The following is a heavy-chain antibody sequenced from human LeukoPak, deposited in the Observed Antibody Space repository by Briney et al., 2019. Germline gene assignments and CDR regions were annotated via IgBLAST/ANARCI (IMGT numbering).Heavy chain of an antibody. D-gene: IGHD5-12*01. Sequence: GGSLRLSCAASGFTFSSYSMSWVRQAPGKGLEWVSVIYTGGSTYYADSVKGRFTISRDNAKNTLYLQMNSLRAEDTAVYYCARDRGYTQDYWGQGTLVTVSS. CDR3: ARDRGYTQDY. V-gene: IGHV3-66*01. J-gene: IGHJ4*02. CDR2: IYTGGST. CDR1: GFTFSSYS.